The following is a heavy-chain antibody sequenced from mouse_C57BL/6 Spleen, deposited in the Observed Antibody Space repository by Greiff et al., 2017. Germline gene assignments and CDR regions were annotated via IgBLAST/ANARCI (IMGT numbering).Heavy chain of an antibody. CDR1: GYTFTDYY. J-gene: IGHJ4*01. Sequence: VQLQQSGPVLVKPGASVKMSCKASGYTFTDYYMNWVKQSHGKSLEWIGVINPYNGGTSYNQKFKGKATLTVDKSSSTADMELNSLTSEDSAVYYCASQIYYDSPYAMDYWGQGASVTVSS. D-gene: IGHD2-4*01. CDR3: ASQIYYDSPYAMDY. V-gene: IGHV1-19*01. CDR2: INPYNGGT.